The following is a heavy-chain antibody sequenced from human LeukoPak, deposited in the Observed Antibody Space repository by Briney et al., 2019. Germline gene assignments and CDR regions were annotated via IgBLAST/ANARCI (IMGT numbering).Heavy chain of an antibody. D-gene: IGHD3-10*01. Sequence: PGGSLRLSRAASGFTFSSYSMNWVRQAPGKGLEWVSAISGSGGSTYYADSVKGRFTISRDNSKNTLYLQMNSLRAEDTAVYYCAKSSLWFGELLFFLDVWGKGTTVTISS. CDR1: GFTFSSYS. J-gene: IGHJ6*04. CDR3: AKSSLWFGELLFFLDV. CDR2: ISGSGGST. V-gene: IGHV3-23*01.